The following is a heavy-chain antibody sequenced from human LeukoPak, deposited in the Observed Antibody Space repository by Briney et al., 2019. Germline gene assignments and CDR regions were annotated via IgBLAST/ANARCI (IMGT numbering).Heavy chain of an antibody. J-gene: IGHJ6*02. Sequence: ASVTVSCTASGYTFTGYYMHWVRQAPGQGLEWMGRINPNSGGTNYAQKFQGRVTMTRDTSISTAYMELSRLRSDDTAVYYCARYDFGGFHYYGMDVWGQGTTVTVSS. D-gene: IGHD4-23*01. CDR1: GYTFTGYY. CDR3: ARYDFGGFHYYGMDV. CDR2: INPNSGGT. V-gene: IGHV1-2*06.